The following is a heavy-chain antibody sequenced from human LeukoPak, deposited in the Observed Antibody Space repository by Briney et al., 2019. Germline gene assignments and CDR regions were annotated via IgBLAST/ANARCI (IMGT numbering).Heavy chain of an antibody. Sequence: GGSLRLSCAASGITFRSYGMHWVRQAPGKGLERVAVISPDGSDKHYAESVKGRFIISRDNSENRLDLQMNSLRAEDTGVYYCAKDRSRSWALDFWGQGTLVTVSS. D-gene: IGHD6-13*01. CDR3: AKDRSRSWALDF. J-gene: IGHJ4*02. CDR1: GITFRSYG. V-gene: IGHV3-30*13. CDR2: ISPDGSDK.